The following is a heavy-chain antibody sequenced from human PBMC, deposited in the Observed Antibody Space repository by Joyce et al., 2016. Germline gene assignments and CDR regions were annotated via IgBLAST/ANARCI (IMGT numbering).Heavy chain of an antibody. Sequence: QVQLQESGPGLVKPSETLSLTCTVSRGSFSSYYWNWFRQSPGRGLEWIGYVDHRGFTNYNPSLKSRVTISVDTSKTQYSLTVNSVTTADTAVYYCARAFAVGQDACDFWGQGTMVTVSS. CDR3: ARAFAVGQDACDF. CDR2: VDHRGFT. D-gene: IGHD3-16*01. CDR1: RGSFSSYY. V-gene: IGHV4-59*01. J-gene: IGHJ3*01.